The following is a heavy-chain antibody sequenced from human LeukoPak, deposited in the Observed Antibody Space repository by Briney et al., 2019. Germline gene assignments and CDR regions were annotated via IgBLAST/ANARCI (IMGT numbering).Heavy chain of an antibody. CDR2: IIPILGIA. D-gene: IGHD5-18*01. Sequence: SVKVSCKASGGTFSSYAISWVRQAPGQGLEWMRRIIPILGIANYAQKFRGRVTITADKSTSTAFMELSSLRSEDTAVYYCARRKYSYGAYYGMDVWGQGTTVTVSS. J-gene: IGHJ6*02. V-gene: IGHV1-69*04. CDR3: ARRKYSYGAYYGMDV. CDR1: GGTFSSYA.